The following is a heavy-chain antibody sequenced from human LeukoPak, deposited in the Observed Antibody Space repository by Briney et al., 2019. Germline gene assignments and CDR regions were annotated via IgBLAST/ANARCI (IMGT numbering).Heavy chain of an antibody. CDR3: ARDRDIAARGTNDAFDI. CDR2: MNPNSGNT. Sequence: ASVKVSCKASGYTFTSYDINWVRQATGQGLEWMGWMNPNSGNTGYAQKFQGRVTMTRNTSISTAYMELSSLRSEDTAAYYCARDRDIAARGTNDAFDIWGQGTMVTVSS. CDR1: GYTFTSYD. J-gene: IGHJ3*02. D-gene: IGHD6-6*01. V-gene: IGHV1-8*02.